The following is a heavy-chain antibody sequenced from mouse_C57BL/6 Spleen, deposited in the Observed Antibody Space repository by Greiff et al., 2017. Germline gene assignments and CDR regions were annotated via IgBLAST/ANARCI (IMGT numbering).Heavy chain of an antibody. CDR1: GYTFTSYW. J-gene: IGHJ4*01. Sequence: VQLQQPGAELVRPGSSVKLSCKASGYTFTSYWMHWVKQRPIQGLEWIGNIDPSDSETHYNQKFKDKATLTVDNSSSTAYMQLSSLTSEDSAVYYCARGLYYYAMDYWGQGTSVTVSS. CDR3: ARGLYYYAMDY. CDR2: IDPSDSET. V-gene: IGHV1-52*01.